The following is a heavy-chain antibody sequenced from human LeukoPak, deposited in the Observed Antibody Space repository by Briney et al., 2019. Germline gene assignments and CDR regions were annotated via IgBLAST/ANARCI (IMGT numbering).Heavy chain of an antibody. D-gene: IGHD3-3*01. CDR1: GFPFNRYV. J-gene: IGHJ4*02. CDR2: ISGSGCCT. Sequence: GVLRLSWAASGFPFNRYVMSWVPQAPGKGLEWGLAISGSGCCTYYADSVKGRFTISRDNSKNTLYLQMNSLRAEDTAVYYCAKAKRFLEWLLDYWGQGTLVTVSS. CDR3: AKAKRFLEWLLDY. V-gene: IGHV3-23*01.